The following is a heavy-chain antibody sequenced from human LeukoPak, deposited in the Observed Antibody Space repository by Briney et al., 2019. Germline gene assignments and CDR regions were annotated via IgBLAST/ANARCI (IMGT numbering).Heavy chain of an antibody. J-gene: IGHJ4*02. CDR2: ISDSGGRT. D-gene: IGHD3-22*01. Sequence: GGSLRLSCAVSGITLSNYGMSWVRQAPGKGLEWVAGISDSGGRTKYTDSVKGRFTISRDNSKNTLYLQMNSLRAEDTAVYFCAKRGVVIRVILVGFHKEAYYFDSWGQGALVTVSS. CDR1: GITLSNYG. V-gene: IGHV3-23*01. CDR3: AKRGVVIRVILVGFHKEAYYFDS.